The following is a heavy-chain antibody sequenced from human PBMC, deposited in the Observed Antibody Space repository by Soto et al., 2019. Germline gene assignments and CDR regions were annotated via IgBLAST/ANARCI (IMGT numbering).Heavy chain of an antibody. D-gene: IGHD2-15*01. CDR3: ARVGGSGTNFDY. CDR1: GGSISSSSYY. CDR2: IYYSGST. J-gene: IGHJ4*02. V-gene: IGHV4-39*07. Sequence: PSETLSLTCTVSGGSISSSSYYWGWIRQPPGKGLEWIGSIYYSGSTYYNPSLKSRVTISVDTSKNQFSLKLSSVTAADTAVYYCARVGGSGTNFDYWGQGTLVTVSS.